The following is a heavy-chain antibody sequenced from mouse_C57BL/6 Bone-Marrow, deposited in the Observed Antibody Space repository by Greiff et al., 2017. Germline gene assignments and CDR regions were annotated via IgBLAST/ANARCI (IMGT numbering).Heavy chain of an antibody. CDR2: INPDSSTI. Sequence: EAGGVDFSRYWMSWVRRAPGKGLEWIGEINPDSSTINYAPSLKDKFIISRDNAKNTLYLQMSKVRSEDTALYYCARKGVTTADWYFDVWGTGTTVTVSS. CDR3: ARKGVTTADWYFDV. CDR1: GVDFSRYW. J-gene: IGHJ1*03. D-gene: IGHD1-2*01. V-gene: IGHV4-1*01.